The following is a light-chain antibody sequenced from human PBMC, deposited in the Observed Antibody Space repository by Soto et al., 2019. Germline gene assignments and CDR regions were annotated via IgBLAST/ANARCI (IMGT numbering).Light chain of an antibody. CDR1: SGHSSNI. CDR2: LEGSGSY. J-gene: IGLJ3*02. V-gene: IGLV4-60*02. CDR3: ETWDSNTNWV. Sequence: QAVVTQSSSASASLGSSVKLTCTLSSGHSSNIIAWHQQQPGKAPRYLMKLEGSGSYNKGSGVPDRFSGSSSGADRYLTICNLQFEDEADYYCETWDSNTNWVFGGGTQLTVL.